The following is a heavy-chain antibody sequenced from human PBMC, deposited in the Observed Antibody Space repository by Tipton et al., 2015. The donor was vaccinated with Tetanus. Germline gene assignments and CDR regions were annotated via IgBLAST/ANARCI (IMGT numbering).Heavy chain of an antibody. CDR1: GGTIIVRNFY. CDR2: IHYTGST. J-gene: IGHJ3*02. D-gene: IGHD3-22*01. V-gene: IGHV4-39*01. Sequence: TLSLTCRVSGGTIIVRNFYWGWIRQPPGKGLEWIGSIHYTGSTSLNPPLKSQVTISVDTAKNQFSLKGSSVTAADTAVYCCARLSSSANDAHAFDIWGQGTMVTVSS. CDR3: ARLSSSANDAHAFDI.